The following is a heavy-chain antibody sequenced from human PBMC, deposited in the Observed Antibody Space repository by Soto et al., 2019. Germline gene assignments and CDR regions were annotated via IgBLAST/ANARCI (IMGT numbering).Heavy chain of an antibody. J-gene: IGHJ4*02. CDR3: TVGGAGHPFDY. Sequence: VPLQESGPGLVKPSETLSLTCTVSGVSITSHYWTWIRQPPGKGLDWIGNIHYSGSTNYSPSLKGRVIISVDTSENQSSLKLSSVTTADTAVYYCTVGGAGHPFDYWGQGNLVTVSS. CDR1: GVSITSHY. V-gene: IGHV4-59*11. CDR2: IHYSGST. D-gene: IGHD3-16*01.